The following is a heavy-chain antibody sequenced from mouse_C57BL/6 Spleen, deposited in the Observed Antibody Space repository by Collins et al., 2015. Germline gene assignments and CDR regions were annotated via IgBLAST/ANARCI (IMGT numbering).Heavy chain of an antibody. V-gene: IGHV3-2*02. Sequence: DVQLQESGPGLGETFSRLLSLTCTVTGYSITSDYAWNWIRQFPGNKLEWMGYINYSGNTSFNPSLKSRISITRDTSKNQFFLQLNSVTTEDTATYYCARSPIYYGNPWFAYWGQGTLVTVSA. CDR2: INYSGNT. D-gene: IGHD2-1*01. CDR1: GYSITSDYA. CDR3: ARSPIYYGNPWFAY. J-gene: IGHJ3*01.